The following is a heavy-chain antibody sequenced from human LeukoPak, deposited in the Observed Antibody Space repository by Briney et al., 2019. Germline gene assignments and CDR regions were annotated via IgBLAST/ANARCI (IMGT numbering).Heavy chain of an antibody. CDR2: INPNSGGT. CDR3: ARAVRKIYYGSGSYYNRAFDY. V-gene: IGHV1-2*02. D-gene: IGHD3-10*01. J-gene: IGHJ4*02. Sequence: ASVKVSCKASGYTFAGYYMHWVRQAPGQGLEWMGWINPNSGGTNYAQKFQGRVTMTRDTSISTAYMELSRLRFEDTAVYYCARAVRKIYYGSGSYYNRAFDYWGQGTLVTVSS. CDR1: GYTFAGYY.